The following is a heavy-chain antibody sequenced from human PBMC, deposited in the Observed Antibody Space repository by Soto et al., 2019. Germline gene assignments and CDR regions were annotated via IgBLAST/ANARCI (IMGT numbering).Heavy chain of an antibody. D-gene: IGHD3-10*01. J-gene: IGHJ4*02. CDR2: ILYDGSNK. CDR3: AKDRLLRGVIRGVSDF. Sequence: QVQLVESGGGVVQPGRSLRLSCAASGFTFSSYGMHWVRLAPGRGLEWVAAILYDGSNKYYADSVKGRFTISRDNSKNTLYLQMNSLRAEDTAVYYCAKDRLLRGVIRGVSDFWGQGTLVTVSS. CDR1: GFTFSSYG. V-gene: IGHV3-30*18.